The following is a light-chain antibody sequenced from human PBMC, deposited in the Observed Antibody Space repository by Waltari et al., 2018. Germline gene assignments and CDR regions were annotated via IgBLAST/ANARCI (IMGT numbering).Light chain of an antibody. J-gene: IGLJ2*01. CDR3: SSYTRIGTVV. CDR1: SSDVGAYNF. Sequence: QSALTQPASVSGSPGQSITISCTRSSSDVGAYNFVSWHQQHPGNAPKLMIYDVRDRPSGVSNRFSGSKSGNTASLTISGLQAEDEADYYCSSYTRIGTVVFGGGTKVTVL. V-gene: IGLV2-14*03. CDR2: DVR.